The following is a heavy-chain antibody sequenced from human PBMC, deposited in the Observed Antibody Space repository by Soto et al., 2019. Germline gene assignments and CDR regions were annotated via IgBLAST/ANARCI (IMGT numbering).Heavy chain of an antibody. CDR2: ISVDSDST. CDR3: ARNGGSSSPLDY. J-gene: IGHJ4*02. CDR1: GFAFTIYG. V-gene: IGHV1-18*01. D-gene: IGHD6-6*01. Sequence: QVQLMQSGAEVRKPGASVMVSCKTSGFAFTIYGISWVRQAPGQGLEWMGWISVDSDSTDYAQKFQGRVTLTTDASTTTAYMELRSLRPDDTALYYCARNGGSSSPLDYWGQGTLVTGSS.